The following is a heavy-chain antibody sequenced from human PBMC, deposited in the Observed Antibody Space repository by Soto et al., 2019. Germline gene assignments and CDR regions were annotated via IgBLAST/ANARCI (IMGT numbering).Heavy chain of an antibody. CDR3: ERRSPIVATTYFDY. J-gene: IGHJ4*02. Sequence: SETLSLTCTVSGVSISSSSYYWGWIRQPPGKGLEWIGSIYYSGSTYYNPSLKSRVTISVDTSKNQFSLKLSSVTAADTAVYYCERRSPIVATTYFDYWGQGTLVTVSS. V-gene: IGHV4-39*01. CDR1: GVSISSSSYY. CDR2: IYYSGST. D-gene: IGHD5-12*01.